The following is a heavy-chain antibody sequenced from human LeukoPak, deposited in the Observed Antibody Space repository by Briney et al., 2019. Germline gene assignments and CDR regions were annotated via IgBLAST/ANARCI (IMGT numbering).Heavy chain of an antibody. D-gene: IGHD3-3*01. V-gene: IGHV4-34*01. J-gene: IGHJ6*02. Sequence: PSETLSLTCAVYGGSFSGYYWSWIRQPPGKGLEWIGEINHSGSTNYNPSLKSRVTISVDTSKNQFSLKLSSVTAADTAVYYCARDKLRFLEWRYYYYGMDVWGQGTTVTVSS. CDR3: ARDKLRFLEWRYYYYGMDV. CDR1: GGSFSGYY. CDR2: INHSGST.